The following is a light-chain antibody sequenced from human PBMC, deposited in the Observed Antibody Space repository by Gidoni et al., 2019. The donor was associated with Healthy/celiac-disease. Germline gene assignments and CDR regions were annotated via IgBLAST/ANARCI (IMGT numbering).Light chain of an antibody. J-gene: IGLJ2*01. Sequence: SYELTQPPSLSVSPGQTARITCSGDALPNQYAYWYHQKPGQAPVLVIYKDSERHSGIPERFSGSSSGTTVTLTISGVQAEDEADYYCQSADSSGTYEVFGGGTKLTVL. V-gene: IGLV3-25*02. CDR2: KDS. CDR1: ALPNQY. CDR3: QSADSSGTYEV.